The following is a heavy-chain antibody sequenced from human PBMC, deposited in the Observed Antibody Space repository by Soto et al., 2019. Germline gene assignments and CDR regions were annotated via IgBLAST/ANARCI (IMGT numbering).Heavy chain of an antibody. CDR1: GGSISSYY. CDR2: IYYSGST. J-gene: IGHJ5*02. V-gene: IGHV4-59*01. D-gene: IGHD3-10*01. CDR3: ARSLLNNWFDP. Sequence: QVQLQESGPGLVKPSETLSLTCTVSGGSISSYYWSWIRQPPGKGLEWIGYIYYSGSTNYNPSLKSRVTISVDTSKNQFSLKLSSVTAADTAVYYCARSLLNNWFDPWGQGTLVTVSS.